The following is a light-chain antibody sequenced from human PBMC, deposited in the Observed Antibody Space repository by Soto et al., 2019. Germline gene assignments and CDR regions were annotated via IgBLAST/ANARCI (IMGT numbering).Light chain of an antibody. CDR3: CAYAGSNTLV. CDR2: EGN. V-gene: IGLV2-23*01. Sequence: QSVLTQPASVSGSPGQSITISCTGTSSDVGSYNLVSWYQQHPGKAPKLMIYEGNKRPSGVSNRFSASKSGNTASLTSSGLQAEDEADYYCCAYAGSNTLVVGGGTKLTVL. J-gene: IGLJ2*01. CDR1: SSDVGSYNL.